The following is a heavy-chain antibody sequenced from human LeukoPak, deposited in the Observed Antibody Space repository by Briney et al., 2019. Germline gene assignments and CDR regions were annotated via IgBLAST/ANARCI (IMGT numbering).Heavy chain of an antibody. D-gene: IGHD3-3*01. CDR2: LYSGGST. CDR3: ARGFGPNAFDI. J-gene: IGHJ3*02. V-gene: IGHV3-66*01. Sequence: GGSLRLSCAASGFTVSSNYMSWVRQAPGKGLEWVSVLYSGGSTYYADSVKGRFTISRDNSKNTLYLQMNSLRAEDTAVYYCARGFGPNAFDIWGQGTMVTVSS. CDR1: GFTVSSNY.